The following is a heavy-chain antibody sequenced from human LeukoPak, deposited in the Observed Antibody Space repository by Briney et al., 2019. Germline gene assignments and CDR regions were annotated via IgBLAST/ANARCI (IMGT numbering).Heavy chain of an antibody. CDR2: IRFDGSNK. D-gene: IGHD2-21*02. CDR1: EFTFSSYG. Sequence: GGSLRFSCAASEFTFSSYGMHWVRQAPGKGLEWVALIRFDGSNKYYADSVEGRFTISRDNSKNTLYLQMNSLRAEDTAVYYCAKDGFAVYCGGDCYNPFDYWGQGTLVTVSS. J-gene: IGHJ4*02. V-gene: IGHV3-30*02. CDR3: AKDGFAVYCGGDCYNPFDY.